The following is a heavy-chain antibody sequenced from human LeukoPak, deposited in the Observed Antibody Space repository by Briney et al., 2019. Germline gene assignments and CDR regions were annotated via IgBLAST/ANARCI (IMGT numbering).Heavy chain of an antibody. Sequence: ASVKVSCKASGYTFTSYGISWVRQAPGQGLEWMGWISAYNGNTNYAQKLQGRVTMTTDTSTSTAYMELRSLRSDDTAVYYCARVAVPDSSSWYGFDAFDIWGQGTMVTVSS. CDR2: ISAYNGNT. J-gene: IGHJ3*02. D-gene: IGHD6-13*01. V-gene: IGHV1-18*01. CDR3: ARVAVPDSSSWYGFDAFDI. CDR1: GYTFTSYG.